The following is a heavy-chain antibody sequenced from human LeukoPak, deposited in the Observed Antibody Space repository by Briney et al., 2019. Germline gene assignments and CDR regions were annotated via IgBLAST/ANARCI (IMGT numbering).Heavy chain of an antibody. CDR2: IKQDGSEK. D-gene: IGHD1-7*01. V-gene: IGHV3-7*01. Sequence: TGGSLRLSCAASGFTFSTYWMSWVRQAPGKGLEWVANIKQDGSEKCYVDSVKGRFTISRDNAENSLYLQMNSMRVEDTAVYYCARELSGTTSYYFDYWGQGTLVTVSP. CDR1: GFTFSTYW. J-gene: IGHJ4*02. CDR3: ARELSGTTSYYFDY.